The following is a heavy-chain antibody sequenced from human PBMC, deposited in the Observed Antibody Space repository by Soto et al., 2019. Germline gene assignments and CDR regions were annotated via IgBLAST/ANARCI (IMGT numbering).Heavy chain of an antibody. J-gene: IGHJ6*02. CDR3: ARELVEVINSNADYSGLDV. D-gene: IGHD2-8*02. CDR1: GFTVSDNY. V-gene: IGHV3-53*01. Sequence: EVQLVESGGGLIQPGGSLRLSCEASGFTVSDNYMTWVRQAPGKGLEWVSLIYSDVYSAGTTYDADSVTGRFTIFRDNSKNSLYLPMDSLRAEATAVYFCARELVEVINSNADYSGLDVWGQGTTVTVA. CDR2: IYSDVYSAGTT.